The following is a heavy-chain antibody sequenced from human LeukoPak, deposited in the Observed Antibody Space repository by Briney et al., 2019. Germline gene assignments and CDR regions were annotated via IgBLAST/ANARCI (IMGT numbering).Heavy chain of an antibody. CDR3: ARDDALGDNALDI. J-gene: IGHJ3*02. CDR2: ILNDGSQE. Sequence: GGSLRLSCAASGFTFSSYATHWVRQAPGKGLEWVAVILNDGSQEKYADSVKGRFTISRDNSKNTLFLQMNSLRAEDTAVYYCARDDALGDNALDIWGQGTMVTVSS. CDR1: GFTFSSYA. D-gene: IGHD3-16*01. V-gene: IGHV3-33*08.